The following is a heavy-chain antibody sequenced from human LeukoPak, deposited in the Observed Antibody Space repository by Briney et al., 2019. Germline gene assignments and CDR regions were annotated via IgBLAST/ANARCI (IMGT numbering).Heavy chain of an antibody. J-gene: IGHJ4*02. V-gene: IGHV3-15*05. Sequence: AGGSLRLSCEASGLTFSKAWMSWVRQVPGKGMEWVGRIKSNSDGGTTDYAAPVKGRLIISRDDSKNTAYLQMNSLKTEDTALYFCTAFDCSAGSCFSPFDHWGQGTLVTVSP. CDR1: GLTFSKAW. D-gene: IGHD2-15*01. CDR3: TAFDCSAGSCFSPFDH. CDR2: IKSNSDGGTT.